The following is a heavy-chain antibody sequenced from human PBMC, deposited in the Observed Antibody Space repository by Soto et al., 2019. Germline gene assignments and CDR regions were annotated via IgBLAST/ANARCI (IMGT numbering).Heavy chain of an antibody. CDR1: GGSISSYY. D-gene: IGHD2-15*01. V-gene: IGHV4-59*01. J-gene: IGHJ4*02. CDR2: IYYSGST. Sequence: SETLSLTCTVSGGSISSYYWSWIRQPPGKGLEWIGYIYYSGSTNYNPSLKSRVTISVDTSKNQFSLKLSSVTAADTAVYYCARVLHRGEWRLDYWGQGTLVTVSS. CDR3: ARVLHRGEWRLDY.